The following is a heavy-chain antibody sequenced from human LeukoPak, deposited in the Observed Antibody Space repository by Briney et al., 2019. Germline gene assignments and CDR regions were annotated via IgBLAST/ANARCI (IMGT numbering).Heavy chain of an antibody. D-gene: IGHD6-13*01. Sequence: GGSLRLSCAASGFTFSSYAMHWVRQAPGKGLEWVAVISYDGSNKYYADSVKGQFTISRDNSKNTLYLQMNSLRAEDTAVYYCARDHHNSSSWYPNFDYRGQGTLVTVSS. V-gene: IGHV3-30-3*01. CDR2: ISYDGSNK. CDR1: GFTFSSYA. J-gene: IGHJ4*02. CDR3: ARDHHNSSSWYPNFDY.